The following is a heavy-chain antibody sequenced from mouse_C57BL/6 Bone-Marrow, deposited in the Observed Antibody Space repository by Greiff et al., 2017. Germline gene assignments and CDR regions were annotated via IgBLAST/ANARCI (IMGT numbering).Heavy chain of an antibody. D-gene: IGHD2-2*01. Sequence: VQLQQSGPELVKPGASVKISCKASGYSFTDYNMNWVKQSNGKSLEWIGVINPNYGTTSYNQKFKGKATLTVDQSSSTSYMQLNSLTSDDSAVYYCARFKGDGYDYARDYWGQGTSGTVSS. CDR2: INPNYGTT. J-gene: IGHJ4*01. V-gene: IGHV1-39*01. CDR3: ARFKGDGYDYARDY. CDR1: GYSFTDYN.